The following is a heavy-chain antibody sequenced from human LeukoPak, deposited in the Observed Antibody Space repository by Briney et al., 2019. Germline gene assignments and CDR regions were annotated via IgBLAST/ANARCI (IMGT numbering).Heavy chain of an antibody. Sequence: SQTLSLTCTVFGGSISSGGYYWSWIRQHPGKGLEWIGYIYYSGSTYYNPSLKSRVTISVDTSKNQFSLKLSSVTAADTAVYYCARLSYYDSSGYYLTAFDIWGQGTMVTVSS. V-gene: IGHV4-31*03. CDR1: GGSISSGGYY. CDR2: IYYSGST. CDR3: ARLSYYDSSGYYLTAFDI. J-gene: IGHJ3*02. D-gene: IGHD3-22*01.